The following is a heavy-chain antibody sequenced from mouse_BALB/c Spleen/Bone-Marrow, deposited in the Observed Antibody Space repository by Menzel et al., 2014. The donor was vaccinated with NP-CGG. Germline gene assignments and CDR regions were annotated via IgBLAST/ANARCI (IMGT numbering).Heavy chain of an antibody. CDR3: ARDVGYGNHFVY. J-gene: IGHJ3*01. D-gene: IGHD2-10*02. CDR2: SRNKAKHYTT. CDR1: GFTFSDFY. Sequence: EVQVVESGGGLVQPGDSLRLSCATSGFTFSDFYMEWVRQPPGKRLEWIAASRNKAKHYTTEYSASVKGRFIVSRDTSQSILYLQMNALRAEDTAIYYCARDVGYGNHFVYWGQGTLVTVSA. V-gene: IGHV7-1*02.